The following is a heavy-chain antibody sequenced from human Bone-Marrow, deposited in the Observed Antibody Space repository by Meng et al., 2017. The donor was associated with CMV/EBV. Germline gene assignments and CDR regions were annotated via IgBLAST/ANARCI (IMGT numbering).Heavy chain of an antibody. CDR2: INSDGSST. Sequence: GGSLRLSCTVSGGSISSYYWMHWVRQAPGKGLVWVSRINSDGSSTSYADSVKGRFTISRDNAKNTLYLQMNSLRAEDTAVYYCARDISARYDFWSGYFGIDYYYGMDVWGQGTTVTVSS. D-gene: IGHD3-3*01. CDR3: ARDISARYDFWSGYFGIDYYYGMDV. CDR1: GGSISSYYW. J-gene: IGHJ6*02. V-gene: IGHV3-74*01.